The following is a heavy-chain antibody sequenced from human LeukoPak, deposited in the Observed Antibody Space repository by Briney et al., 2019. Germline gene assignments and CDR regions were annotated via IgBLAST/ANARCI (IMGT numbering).Heavy chain of an antibody. V-gene: IGHV1-8*03. Sequence: ASVKVSCKASGYTFTSYDINWVRQATGQGLEWMGWMNPNSGNTGYAQKFQGRITIARNTSISTAYMELSSLRFEDTAVYYCARRGFRGTSFWYFDLWGRGTLVTVSS. CDR2: MNPNSGNT. CDR3: ARRGFRGTSFWYFDL. CDR1: GYTFTSYD. D-gene: IGHD3-10*01. J-gene: IGHJ2*01.